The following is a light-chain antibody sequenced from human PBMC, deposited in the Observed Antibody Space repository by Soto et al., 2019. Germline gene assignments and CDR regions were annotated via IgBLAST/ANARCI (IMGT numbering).Light chain of an antibody. Sequence: QSALAQPPSVSGAPGQRVTISCAGSSSNIGAGYDVHWYQQLPGTPPKLLIYGHIDRPSGVPDRFSGSKSGTSASLAITGLQAEDEADYYCQSYDSSLSGSVFGGGTKLTVL. CDR3: QSYDSSLSGSV. CDR2: GHI. V-gene: IGLV1-40*01. J-gene: IGLJ2*01. CDR1: SSNIGAGYD.